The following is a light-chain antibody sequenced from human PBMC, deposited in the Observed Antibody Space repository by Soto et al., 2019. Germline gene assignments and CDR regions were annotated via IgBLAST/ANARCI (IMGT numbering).Light chain of an antibody. CDR1: QSISSY. CDR3: QQSYSTPLT. Sequence: DIQMTQSPSSLSASVGDRVTITCRASQSISSYLNLYQQKPGKAPKLLIYAASSLQSGVPSRFSGSESGTDFTLTISSLQPEDFATYYCQQSYSTPLTFGGGTKVEIK. CDR2: AAS. J-gene: IGKJ4*01. V-gene: IGKV1-39*01.